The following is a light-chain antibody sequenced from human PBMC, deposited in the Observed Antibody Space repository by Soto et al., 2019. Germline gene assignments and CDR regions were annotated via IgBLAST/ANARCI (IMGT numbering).Light chain of an antibody. CDR3: QQHNSYPRT. CDR2: TAS. CDR1: QSISTW. V-gene: IGKV1-5*03. Sequence: DIQMTQSPSTLSASVGDRVTITCRASQSISTWLAWYQQKPGKAPKLLIYTASNLERGVPSRFSGSGSGTEFTLTISSLQLDDFATYYCQQHNSYPRTFGQGTKVEIK. J-gene: IGKJ1*01.